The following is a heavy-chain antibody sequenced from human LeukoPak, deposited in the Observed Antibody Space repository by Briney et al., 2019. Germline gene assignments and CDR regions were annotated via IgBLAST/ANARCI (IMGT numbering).Heavy chain of an antibody. D-gene: IGHD4-23*01. Sequence: PGGSLRLSCAASGFTVSSNYMSWVRQAPGKGLEWVSVIYSGGSTYYADSVKGRFTISRDNSKNTLYLQMNSLRAEDTAVYYCASLPFTVVSPLIDYWGQGTLVTVSS. CDR2: IYSGGST. V-gene: IGHV3-66*01. J-gene: IGHJ4*02. CDR1: GFTVSSNY. CDR3: ASLPFTVVSPLIDY.